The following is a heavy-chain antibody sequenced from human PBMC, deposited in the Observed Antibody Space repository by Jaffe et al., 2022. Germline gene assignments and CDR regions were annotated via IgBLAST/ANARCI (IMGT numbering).Heavy chain of an antibody. CDR2: IRYDGSNK. CDR3: AKDPGYGDYPRYNWFDP. V-gene: IGHV3-30*02. Sequence: QVQLVESGGGVVQPGGSLRLSCAASGFTFSSYGMHWVRQAPGKGLEWVAFIRYDGSNKYYADSVKGRFTISRDNSKNTLYLQMNSLRAEDTAVYYCAKDPGYGDYPRYNWFDPWGQGTLVTVSS. CDR1: GFTFSSYG. J-gene: IGHJ5*02. D-gene: IGHD4-17*01.